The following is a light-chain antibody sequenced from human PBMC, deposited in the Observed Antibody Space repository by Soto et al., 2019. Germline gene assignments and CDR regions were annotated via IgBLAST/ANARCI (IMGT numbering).Light chain of an antibody. V-gene: IGKV1-33*01. CDR3: QQYNGMLS. J-gene: IGKJ4*01. CDR1: HDVSRN. Sequence: DIQMTQSPSSLSASEGDRVTITCQSSHDVSRNLNWFQQKPGEAPQLLIYDASNLERGVPSRFSGSGSGTDFTLTISSRQPEDEATYYCQQYNGMLSFGRGTEVEIK. CDR2: DAS.